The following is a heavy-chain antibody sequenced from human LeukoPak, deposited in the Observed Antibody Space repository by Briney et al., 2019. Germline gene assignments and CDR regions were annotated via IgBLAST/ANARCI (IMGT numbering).Heavy chain of an antibody. CDR2: MKQSGTP. V-gene: IGHV4-34*01. D-gene: IGHD3-10*01. CDR3: ASRPFLYGFRTYFDN. Sequence: SETLSLTCAVYGGSFSAFHWNWIRQSPAKGLEWLGEMKQSGTPRYNPSLQSRDTISVDKSKNQFSLNVRSVTAADTAVYYCASRPFLYGFRTYFDNWAQGTLVTVSS. J-gene: IGHJ4*02. CDR1: GGSFSAFH.